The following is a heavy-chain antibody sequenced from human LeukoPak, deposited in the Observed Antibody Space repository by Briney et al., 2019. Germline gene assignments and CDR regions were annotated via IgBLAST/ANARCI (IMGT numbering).Heavy chain of an antibody. CDR3: ARDPRTVRI. CDR2: ISGSGDDT. CDR1: GFTFSSYA. J-gene: IGHJ4*02. V-gene: IGHV3-23*01. D-gene: IGHD1-1*01. Sequence: GGSLRLSCAASGFTFSSYAMSWVRQAPGKGLEWVSAISGSGDDTNYADSVRGRFTISRDNAKNSLYLQMNSLRVEDTAVYYCARDPRTVRIWGQGTLVTVSS.